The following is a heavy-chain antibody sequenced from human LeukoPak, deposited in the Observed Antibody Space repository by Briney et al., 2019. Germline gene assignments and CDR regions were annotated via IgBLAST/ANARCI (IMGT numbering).Heavy chain of an antibody. Sequence: SETLSLTCTVSGGSISSYYWSWIRQPPGKGLEWIGYIYYSGSTNYNPSLKSRVTISVDTSKNQFSLKLSSVTAADTAVYYCARWVNQDAFDIWGQGTMVTVSS. CDR1: GGSISSYY. V-gene: IGHV4-59*01. CDR3: ARWVNQDAFDI. D-gene: IGHD4-23*01. CDR2: IYYSGST. J-gene: IGHJ3*02.